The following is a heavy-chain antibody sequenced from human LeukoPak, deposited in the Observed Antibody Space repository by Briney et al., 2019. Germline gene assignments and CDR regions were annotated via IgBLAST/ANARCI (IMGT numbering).Heavy chain of an antibody. V-gene: IGHV3-23*01. J-gene: IGHJ3*02. Sequence: GGSLRLSCAASGFTFSSYAMSWVRQAPGKGLEWVSAISGSGGSTYYADSVKGRFTISRDNSKNTLYLQMNSLRAEDTAVYYCAKDRPYYYDSSGYWPDAFDIWGQGTIVTVSS. CDR1: GFTFSSYA. CDR2: ISGSGGST. CDR3: AKDRPYYYDSSGYWPDAFDI. D-gene: IGHD3-22*01.